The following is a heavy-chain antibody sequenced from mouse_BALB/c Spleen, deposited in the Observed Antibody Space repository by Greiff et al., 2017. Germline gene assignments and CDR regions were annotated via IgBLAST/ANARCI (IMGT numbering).Heavy chain of an antibody. CDR1: GFTFSSYG. Sequence: EVQRVESGGDLVKPGGSLKLSCAASGFTFSSYGMSWVRQTPDKRLEWVATISSGGSYTYYPDSVKGRFTISRDNAKNTLYLQMSSLKSEDTAMYYCARHGGRYYFDYWGQGTTLTVSS. CDR2: ISSGGSYT. J-gene: IGHJ2*01. D-gene: IGHD1-1*02. CDR3: ARHGGRYYFDY. V-gene: IGHV5-6*01.